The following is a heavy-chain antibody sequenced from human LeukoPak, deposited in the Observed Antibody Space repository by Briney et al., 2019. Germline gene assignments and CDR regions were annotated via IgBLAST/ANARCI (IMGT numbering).Heavy chain of an antibody. CDR1: GGSFSGYY. CDR2: INHSGST. CDR3: AGGSHYYGSGSYYYGY. Sequence: SETLSLTCPVYGGSFSGYYWSWIRQPPGKGLEWIGEINHSGSTNYNPSLKSRVTISVDTSKNQFSLKLSSVTAADTAVYYCAGGSHYYGSGSYYYGYWGQGTLVTVSS. V-gene: IGHV4-34*01. D-gene: IGHD3-10*01. J-gene: IGHJ4*02.